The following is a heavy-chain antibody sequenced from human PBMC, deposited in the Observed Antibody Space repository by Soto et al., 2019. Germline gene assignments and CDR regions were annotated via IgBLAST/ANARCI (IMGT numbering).Heavy chain of an antibody. D-gene: IGHD6-13*01. CDR1: GGTFSSYA. CDR3: ARDGGIAGFYYFDY. V-gene: IGHV1-69*06. J-gene: IGHJ4*02. Sequence: ASVKVSCKTSGGTFSSYAINWVRQASGQGLEWMGGIIPMSGTARSAQKFQGRVTIIADKSTRTVYMELSSLRSEDTAVYYCARDGGIAGFYYFDYWGQGXQVTVYS. CDR2: IIPMSGTA.